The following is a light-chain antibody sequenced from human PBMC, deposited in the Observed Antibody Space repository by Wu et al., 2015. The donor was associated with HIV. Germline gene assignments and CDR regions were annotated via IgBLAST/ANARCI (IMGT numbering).Light chain of an antibody. CDR1: ETVGTN. V-gene: IGKV1-39*01. CDR2: AVS. J-gene: IGKJ1*01. Sequence: DIRMTQSPSSLSASVGDKVIITCRASETVGTNLNWYQHRPGEVPKLLIYAVSTLQSAIPSRFSGSRSGADFTLTISSVQPEDFATYYCQQTYTTPRTFGPGT. CDR3: QQTYTTPRT.